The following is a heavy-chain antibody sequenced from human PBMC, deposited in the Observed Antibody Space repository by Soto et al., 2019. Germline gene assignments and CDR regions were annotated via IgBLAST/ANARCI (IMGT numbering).Heavy chain of an antibody. V-gene: IGHV4-59*01. CDR1: GDSISSYY. CDR3: ARDGGRYYAIDV. Sequence: QVQLQESGPRLVKPSETLSLTCTVSGDSISSYYWSWIRQPPGKGLEWIGYIYYSGSTNYNPSLKRRVIISVDTSKGHFSLNLSSVTAADTASYYRARDGGRYYAIDVWGQGTTGTVSS. D-gene: IGHD3-3*01. CDR2: IYYSGST. J-gene: IGHJ6*02.